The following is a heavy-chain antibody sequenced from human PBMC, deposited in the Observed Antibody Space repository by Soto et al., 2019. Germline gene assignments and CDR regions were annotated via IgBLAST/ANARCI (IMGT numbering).Heavy chain of an antibody. D-gene: IGHD1-26*01. J-gene: IGHJ4*02. CDR3: STGSPFSGSVFDY. V-gene: IGHV3-15*05. Sequence: EVQLVESGGGLVKPGGSLRLSCAASGFSFRTTWMAWVRQAPGKGLEWVGRIKSKSAGETTAYADPVNGRFTISRDDSKDTLYLHMDSLETGDTAVYYCSTGSPFSGSVFDYWGQGTLVTVSS. CDR2: IKSKSAGETT. CDR1: GFSFRTTW.